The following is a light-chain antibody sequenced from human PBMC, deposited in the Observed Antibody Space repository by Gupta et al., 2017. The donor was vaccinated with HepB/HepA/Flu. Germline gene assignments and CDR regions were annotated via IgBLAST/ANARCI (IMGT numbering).Light chain of an antibody. CDR3: ATWDDSLSGYV. CDR1: RSNIGSNY. V-gene: IGLV1-47*01. Sequence: QPVLTQPPSASGTPGPRVPISCSGSRSNIGSNYLYWYQQFPGTAPKLLIYRNNQRPSGVPDRFSGSKSGTSASLAISGLRSDDEADYYCATWDDSLSGYVFGNGTNVTVL. J-gene: IGLJ1*01. CDR2: RNN.